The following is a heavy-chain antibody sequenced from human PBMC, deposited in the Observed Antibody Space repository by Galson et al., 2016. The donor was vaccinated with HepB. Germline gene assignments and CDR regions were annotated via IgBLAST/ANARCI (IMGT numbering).Heavy chain of an antibody. J-gene: IGHJ4*02. D-gene: IGHD5-24*01. V-gene: IGHV3-30*04. CDR3: ATNRGDGYNDIRD. Sequence: SLRLSCAASGLTLSTYAMHWVRQAPGKGLESLAVISHTGTERHYADFVKGRFTISRDNSKNTIYLQMNSLRVEDTAVYYCATNRGDGYNDIRDWGQGTLVTVSS. CDR2: ISHTGTER. CDR1: GLTLSTYA.